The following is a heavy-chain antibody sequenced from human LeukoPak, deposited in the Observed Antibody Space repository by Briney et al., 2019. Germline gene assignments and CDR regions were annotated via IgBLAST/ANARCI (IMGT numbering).Heavy chain of an antibody. CDR1: GYTFTGYY. Sequence: APVKVSCKASGYTFTGYYMHWVRQTPGQGLEWMGWINPNSGGTNYAQKFQGRVTMTRDTSISTAYMELSRLRSDDTAVYYCARDSSHFWSGHIFYWGQGTLVTVYS. CDR3: ARDSSHFWSGHIFY. V-gene: IGHV1-2*02. J-gene: IGHJ4*02. D-gene: IGHD3-3*02. CDR2: INPNSGGT.